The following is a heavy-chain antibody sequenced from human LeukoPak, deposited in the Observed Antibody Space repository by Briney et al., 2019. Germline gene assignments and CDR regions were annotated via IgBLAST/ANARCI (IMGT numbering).Heavy chain of an antibody. CDR3: ARDPPSRGTRYFDY. D-gene: IGHD3-16*01. Sequence: AGGSLRLSCAASGFTFSSYEMNWVRQTPGKGLEWVSSISSSSSYVDYADSVKGRFTISRDNAKNSLYLQMDSLRVEDTAVYYCARDPPSRGTRYFDYWGQGTLVTVSS. CDR2: ISSSSSYV. J-gene: IGHJ4*02. CDR1: GFTFSSYE. V-gene: IGHV3-21*01.